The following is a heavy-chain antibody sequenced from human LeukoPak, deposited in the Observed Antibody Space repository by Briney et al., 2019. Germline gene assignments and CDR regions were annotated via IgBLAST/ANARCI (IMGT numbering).Heavy chain of an antibody. J-gene: IGHJ4*02. CDR3: ATTTVRLGY. D-gene: IGHD4-17*01. Sequence: SETLSLTCTVSGGSISSSSNYWGWIRQPPGKGLEWIGSIYYSGTTYYNPSLKSRVTISVDTSKNQFSLKLRSVTAADTAVYYCATTTVRLGYGGQGTLVTVSS. V-gene: IGHV4-39*07. CDR1: GGSISSSSNY. CDR2: IYYSGTT.